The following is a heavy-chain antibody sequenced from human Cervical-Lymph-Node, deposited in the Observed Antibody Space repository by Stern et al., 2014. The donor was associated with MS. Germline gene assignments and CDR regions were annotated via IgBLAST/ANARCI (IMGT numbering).Heavy chain of an antibody. CDR1: GGTFSSYA. D-gene: IGHD3-22*01. V-gene: IGHV1-69*01. Sequence: VQLVQSGAEVKKPGSSVKVSCKASGGTFSSYAISWVRQAPGQGLEWMGGIIPIFGTANYAQKFQGRVTITADESTSTAYMELSSLRSEDTAVYYCARVRLGYYDSSGSLFDYWGQGTLVTVSS. CDR2: IIPIFGTA. CDR3: ARVRLGYYDSSGSLFDY. J-gene: IGHJ4*02.